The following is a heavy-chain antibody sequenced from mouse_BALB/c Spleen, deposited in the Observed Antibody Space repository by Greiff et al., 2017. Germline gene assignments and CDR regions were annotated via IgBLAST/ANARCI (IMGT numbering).Heavy chain of an antibody. CDR1: GFTFSDYY. CDR2: ISDGGSYT. D-gene: IGHD2-4*01. CDR3: ARDRDDSAWFAY. Sequence: EVHLVESGGGLVKPGGSLKLSCAASGFTFSDYYMYWVRQTPEKRLEWVATISDGGSYTYYPDSVKGRFTISRDNAKNNLYLQMSSLKSEDTAMYYCARDRDDSAWFAYWGQGTLVTVSA. V-gene: IGHV5-4*02. J-gene: IGHJ3*01.